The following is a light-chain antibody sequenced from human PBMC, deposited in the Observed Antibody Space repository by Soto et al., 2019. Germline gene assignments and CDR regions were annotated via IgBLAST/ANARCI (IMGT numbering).Light chain of an antibody. V-gene: IGKV3-11*01. Sequence: ILLTQSPVTLSLSPGERATLSCRASQSINNYLAWYQQKPGQAPRLLIYDASNRATGIPARFSGSGSGTDFTLTISSLEPEDFAVYYCQQRFNWQVTFGQGTRLEIK. CDR2: DAS. J-gene: IGKJ5*01. CDR1: QSINNY. CDR3: QQRFNWQVT.